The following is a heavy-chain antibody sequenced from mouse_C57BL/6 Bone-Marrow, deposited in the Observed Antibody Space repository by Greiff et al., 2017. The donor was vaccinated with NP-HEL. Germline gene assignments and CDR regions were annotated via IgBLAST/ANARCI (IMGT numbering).Heavy chain of an antibody. CDR2: ISYSGST. CDR1: GYSITSDY. Sequence: EVQLVESGPGLAKPSQTLSLTCSVTGYSITSDYWNWIQKFPGNKLEYMGYISYSGSTYYNPSLKSRISITRDTSKNQYYLQLNSVTTEDTATYYCASGGFAYWGQGTLVTVSA. V-gene: IGHV3-8*01. J-gene: IGHJ3*01. CDR3: ASGGFAY.